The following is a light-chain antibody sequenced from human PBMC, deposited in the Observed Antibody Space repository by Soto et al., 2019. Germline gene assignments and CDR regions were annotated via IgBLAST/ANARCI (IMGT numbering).Light chain of an antibody. J-gene: IGKJ1*01. CDR3: QQYNDNWT. V-gene: IGKV1-5*03. Sequence: DIQMTQSPSTLSASVGDRVTITCRASQSISSWLAWYQQKPGKAPRLLIYKASNLESGVPSRFSGSESGTEFTLTISSLQPDDSATYYCQQYNDNWTFGQGTKVEIK. CDR1: QSISSW. CDR2: KAS.